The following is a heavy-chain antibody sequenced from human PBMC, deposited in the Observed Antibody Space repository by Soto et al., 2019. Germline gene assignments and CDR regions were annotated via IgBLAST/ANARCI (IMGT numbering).Heavy chain of an antibody. V-gene: IGHV1-69*06. D-gene: IGHD3-22*01. CDR2: IIPIFGTA. J-gene: IGHJ4*02. CDR1: GGTFSSYA. CDR3: AREGSSGYSPLDY. Sequence: GASVKVSCKASGGTFSSYAISWVRQAPGQGLEWMGGIIPIFGTANYAQKFQGRVTITADKSTSTAYMELSSLRSEDTAVYYCAREGSSGYSPLDYWGQGTLVTVSS.